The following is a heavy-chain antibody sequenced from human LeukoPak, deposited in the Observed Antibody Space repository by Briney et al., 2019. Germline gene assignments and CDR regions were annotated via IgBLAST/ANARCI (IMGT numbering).Heavy chain of an antibody. CDR3: ATYTHWVAGDV. CDR1: GSTFSDSW. J-gene: IGHJ6*02. Sequence: GGSLRLSCAASGSTFSDSWMSWVRQAPGKGLEWVANMNQDGSAKGYVDSVKGRFTISRDNARNSLYLQMSSLRPEDTAVYYCATYTHWVAGDVWGQGTTVTVSS. V-gene: IGHV3-7*01. CDR2: MNQDGSAK. D-gene: IGHD3-16*01.